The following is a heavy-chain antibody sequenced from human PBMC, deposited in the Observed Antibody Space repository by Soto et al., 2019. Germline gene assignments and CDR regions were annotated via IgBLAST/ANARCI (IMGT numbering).Heavy chain of an antibody. CDR2: IYHSGST. D-gene: IGHD5-18*01. J-gene: IGHJ4*01. Sequence: SVPLRLTCTVFSGYISVLYWSWIRQPPGKGLEWIGYIYHSGSTYYNPSLKSRVTISVDKSKNQFSLKLSSVTAADTAVYYCASRMATAPKTSSYYDYWGHGTRVTVSS. CDR3: ASRMATAPKTSSYYDY. CDR1: SGYISVLY. V-gene: IGHV4-59*11.